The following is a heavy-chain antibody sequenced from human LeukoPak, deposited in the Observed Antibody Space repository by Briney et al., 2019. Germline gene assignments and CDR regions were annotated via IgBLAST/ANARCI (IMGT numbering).Heavy chain of an antibody. CDR1: GFTFSGYS. Sequence: GGSLRLSCTASGFTFSGYSMHWVRQAPGKGLEWVALIWYDGTNKYYGDSVKGRFTVSRDNSKNTLFLQMNSLRAEDTAVYYCAKDPVVQGYCSGGSCSDPDYYFDYWGQGTLVTVSS. CDR3: AKDPVVQGYCSGGSCSDPDYYFDY. J-gene: IGHJ4*02. V-gene: IGHV3-33*06. CDR2: IWYDGTNK. D-gene: IGHD2-15*01.